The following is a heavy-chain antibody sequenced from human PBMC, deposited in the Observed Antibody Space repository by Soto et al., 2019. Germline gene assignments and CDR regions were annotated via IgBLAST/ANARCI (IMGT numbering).Heavy chain of an antibody. CDR3: ARTPYYYGSGDGMDV. Sequence: GGSLRLSCAASGFTFSSYDMHWVRQATGKGLEWVSAIGTAGDTYYPGSVKGRFTISRENAKNSLYLQMNSLRAEDTAVYYCARTPYYYGSGDGMDVWGQGTTVTVSS. J-gene: IGHJ6*02. D-gene: IGHD3-10*01. V-gene: IGHV3-13*01. CDR1: GFTFSSYD. CDR2: IGTAGDT.